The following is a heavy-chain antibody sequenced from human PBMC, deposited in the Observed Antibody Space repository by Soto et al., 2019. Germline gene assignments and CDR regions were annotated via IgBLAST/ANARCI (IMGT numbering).Heavy chain of an antibody. J-gene: IGHJ4*02. CDR1: GGSISSYY. V-gene: IGHV4-59*08. Sequence: PSETLSLTCTVSGGSISSYYWSWIRQPPGKGLEWIGYIYYSGSTNYNPSLKSRVTTSIDTSKNRFSLKLSSVTAADTAVYYCAQWHTVRGVIIRWGQGTLVTVSS. CDR2: IYYSGST. D-gene: IGHD3-10*02. CDR3: AQWHTVRGVIIR.